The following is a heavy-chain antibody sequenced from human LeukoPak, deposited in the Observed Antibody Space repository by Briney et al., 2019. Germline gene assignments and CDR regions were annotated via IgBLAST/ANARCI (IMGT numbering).Heavy chain of an antibody. Sequence: VASVKVSCKASGYTFTSYGISWVRQAPGQGLEWMGWISAYNGNTNYAQKLQGRVTMTTDTSTSTAYMELRSLRSDDTAVYYCARDRPTALHSGSYATFDYWGQGTLVTVSS. D-gene: IGHD1-26*01. J-gene: IGHJ4*02. CDR1: GYTFTSYG. CDR3: ARDRPTALHSGSYATFDY. CDR2: ISAYNGNT. V-gene: IGHV1-18*01.